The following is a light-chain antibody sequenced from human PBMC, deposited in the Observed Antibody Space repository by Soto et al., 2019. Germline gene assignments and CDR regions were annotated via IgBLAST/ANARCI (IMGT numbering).Light chain of an antibody. Sequence: DLLMTQSPLSLPVTPGEPASISCRSSQSLLHSNGYNYLDWYLQKPGQSPQLLIYLGSNRASGVPDRFSGSGSGTDFTLKIRRVEAEDVGVYYWMQSLQTPWTFGQGTKVDIK. CDR1: QSLLHSNGYNY. CDR2: LGS. CDR3: MQSLQTPWT. V-gene: IGKV2-28*01. J-gene: IGKJ1*01.